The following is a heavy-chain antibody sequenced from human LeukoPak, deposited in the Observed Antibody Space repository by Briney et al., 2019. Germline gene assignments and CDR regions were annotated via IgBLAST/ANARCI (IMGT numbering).Heavy chain of an antibody. CDR1: GYSFITYW. D-gene: IGHD3-10*01. V-gene: IGHV5-51*01. CDR2: MYSGDSDT. CDR3: ARWDGSSHFDH. J-gene: IGHJ4*02. Sequence: GESLKISCQGSGYSFITYWIGWVRQMPGKGLECMGVMYSGDSDTRLSPAFQGHVTMSADQSISTAYLQWSSLKASDTAIYYCARWDGSSHFDHWGPGTLVTVSS.